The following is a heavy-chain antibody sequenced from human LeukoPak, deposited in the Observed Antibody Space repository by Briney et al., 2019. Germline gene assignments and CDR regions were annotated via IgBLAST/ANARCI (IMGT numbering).Heavy chain of an antibody. CDR1: GGTFSSYA. D-gene: IGHD6-13*01. CDR3: ARDRAPYSSSWYFDY. V-gene: IGHV1-69*13. Sequence: GASVKVSCKASGGTFSSYAISWVRQAPGQGLEWMGGIIPIFGTANYAQKFQGRVTITADESTSTAYMELSSLRSEDTAVYYCARDRAPYSSSWYFDYWGQGTLVTVSS. CDR2: IIPIFGTA. J-gene: IGHJ4*02.